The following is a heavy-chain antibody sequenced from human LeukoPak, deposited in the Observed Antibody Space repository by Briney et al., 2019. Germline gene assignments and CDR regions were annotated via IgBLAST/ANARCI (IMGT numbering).Heavy chain of an antibody. CDR3: VRNYYDSSGLDY. Sequence: PGGSLRLSCAASGFTFSTYSMNWVRQAPGKGLECVSSISSSGAYIYYADSVKGRFTISRDNAKKSLYLQMNSLRAEDTAIYYCVRNYYDSSGLDYWGQGTLVTVFS. J-gene: IGHJ4*02. CDR1: GFTFSTYS. V-gene: IGHV3-21*01. D-gene: IGHD3-22*01. CDR2: ISSSGAYI.